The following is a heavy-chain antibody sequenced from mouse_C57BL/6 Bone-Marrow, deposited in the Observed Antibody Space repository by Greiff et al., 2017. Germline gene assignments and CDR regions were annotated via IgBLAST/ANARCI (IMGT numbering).Heavy chain of an antibody. D-gene: IGHD2-5*01. CDR3: AKPYSNYERWYFDV. V-gene: IGHV2-3*01. J-gene: IGHJ1*03. Sequence: VQVVESGPGLVAPSQSLSITCTVSGFSLPSYGVSWVRQPPGKGLEWLGVIWGDGSTNYHSALISRLSISKDNSKSQVFLKLNSLQTDDTATYYWAKPYSNYERWYFDVWGTGTTVTVSS. CDR1: GFSLPSYG. CDR2: IWGDGST.